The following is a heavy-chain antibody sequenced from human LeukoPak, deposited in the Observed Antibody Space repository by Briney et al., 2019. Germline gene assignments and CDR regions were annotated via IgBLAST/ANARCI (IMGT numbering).Heavy chain of an antibody. CDR2: ISGSGNTT. V-gene: IGHV3-23*01. Sequence: GGSLRLSCAASQFTFSNYAMSWVRQAPGKGLEWVSAISGSGNTTYFGDSVTGRFTISRDNPKNTVYLQMNSLSAEDTADYYCAKGPAPYCSGGSCYSPHWYFDLWGRGTLVTVSS. CDR3: AKGPAPYCSGGSCYSPHWYFDL. CDR1: QFTFSNYA. J-gene: IGHJ2*01. D-gene: IGHD2-15*01.